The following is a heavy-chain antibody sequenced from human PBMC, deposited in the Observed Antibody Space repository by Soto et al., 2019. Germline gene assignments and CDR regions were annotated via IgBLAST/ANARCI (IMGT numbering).Heavy chain of an antibody. J-gene: IGHJ4*02. CDR3: ARDRGVNTELLRL. CDR1: GFTFSRYS. CDR2: ISSSSSYI. Sequence: EVQLVESGGGLVKPGGSLRLSCAASGFTFSRYSMNWVRQAPGKGLELVSSISSSSSYIYYADSVKGRFTISRDNAKNALYLQMNSLRAEDTAVYYCARDRGVNTELLRLWGQGTLVTVSS. V-gene: IGHV3-21*01. D-gene: IGHD1-7*01.